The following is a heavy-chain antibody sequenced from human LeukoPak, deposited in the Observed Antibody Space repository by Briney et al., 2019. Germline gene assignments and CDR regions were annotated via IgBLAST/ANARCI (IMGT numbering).Heavy chain of an antibody. D-gene: IGHD3-10*01. CDR2: IRYDGSNK. CDR1: GFTFSSYG. CDR3: AKDGTRGIRFGKIPHYFDY. V-gene: IGHV3-30*02. J-gene: IGHJ4*02. Sequence: GGSLRLSCAASGFTFSSYGMHWVRQAPGKGLEWVAFIRYDGSNKYFADSVKGRFTISRDSSKNTLYLQMNSLRVDDTAVYYCAKDGTRGIRFGKIPHYFDYWGQGTLVSVSS.